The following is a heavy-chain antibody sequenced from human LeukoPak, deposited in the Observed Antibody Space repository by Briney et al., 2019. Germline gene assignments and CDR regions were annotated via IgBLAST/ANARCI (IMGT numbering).Heavy chain of an antibody. CDR1: GFTFSSYG. CDR2: IWYDGSNK. V-gene: IGHV3-33*01. CDR3: ARELDSGYDPDFDY. J-gene: IGHJ4*02. D-gene: IGHD5-12*01. Sequence: GGSLRLSCAASGFTFSSYGVHWVRQAPGKGLEWVAVIWYDGSNKNYADSVKGRFTISRDNSKNTLFLQMSSLRAEDTAVYYCARELDSGYDPDFDYWGQGTLVTVSS.